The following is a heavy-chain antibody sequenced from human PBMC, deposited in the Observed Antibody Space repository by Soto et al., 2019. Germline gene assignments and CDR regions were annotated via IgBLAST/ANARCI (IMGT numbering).Heavy chain of an antibody. D-gene: IGHD3-3*01. CDR2: ISAYNGNT. V-gene: IGHV1-18*01. Sequence: ASVKVSCKASGYTFTSYGISWVRQAPGQGLEWMGWISAYNGNTNYAQKLQGSVTMTTDTSTSTAYMELRSLRSDDTAVYYCARDLINDFWSGYLLGDYYGMDVWGQGTTVTVSS. J-gene: IGHJ6*02. CDR3: ARDLINDFWSGYLLGDYYGMDV. CDR1: GYTFTSYG.